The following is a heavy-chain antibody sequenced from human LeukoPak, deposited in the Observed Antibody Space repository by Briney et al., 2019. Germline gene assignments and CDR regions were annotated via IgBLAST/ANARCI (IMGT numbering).Heavy chain of an antibody. J-gene: IGHJ6*03. Sequence: ASVKVSCKASGYTFTSYDINWVRQATGPGLEWMGWMNPNSGNTGYAQKFQGRVTMTRNTSISTAYMELSSLRSEDTAVYYCARVCIAARTSWGFYYYYMDVWGKGTTVTVSS. CDR1: GYTFTSYD. D-gene: IGHD6-6*01. CDR2: MNPNSGNT. V-gene: IGHV1-8*01. CDR3: ARVCIAARTSWGFYYYYMDV.